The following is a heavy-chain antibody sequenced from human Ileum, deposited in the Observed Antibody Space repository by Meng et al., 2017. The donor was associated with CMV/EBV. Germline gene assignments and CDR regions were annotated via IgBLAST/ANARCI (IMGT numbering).Heavy chain of an antibody. V-gene: IGHV1-2*06. CDR2: INTSTGDT. D-gene: IGHD7-27*01. Sequence: VSCQTSGYSFTIYPIHGARQAPGQGLEWMGRINTSTGDTYYAQKFRGRVTMTRDTSISTAYMELSGLRSDDTAIYYCARDNWGSDYWGQGTLVTVSS. J-gene: IGHJ4*02. CDR1: GYSFTIYP. CDR3: ARDNWGSDY.